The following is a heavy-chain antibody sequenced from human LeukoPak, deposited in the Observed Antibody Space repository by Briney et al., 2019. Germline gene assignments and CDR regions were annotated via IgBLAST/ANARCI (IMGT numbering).Heavy chain of an antibody. Sequence: GESLKISCKGSGYTFTNHWIVWVRQMSGRGLEWMGILYPGHSITMYSPSFQGQVTISVDKSISTAYLHFHSLKASDTAMYYCARQHERYYYDGSGYYLGHFDSWGQGTLVTVSS. CDR1: GYTFTNHW. V-gene: IGHV5-51*01. CDR2: LYPGHSIT. D-gene: IGHD3-22*01. J-gene: IGHJ4*02. CDR3: ARQHERYYYDGSGYYLGHFDS.